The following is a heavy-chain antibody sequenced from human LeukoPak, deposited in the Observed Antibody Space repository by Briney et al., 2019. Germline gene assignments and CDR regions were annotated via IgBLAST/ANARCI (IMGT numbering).Heavy chain of an antibody. Sequence: GGSLRLSCAASGFSFSTYSMNWVRQAPGKGLEWVSYISSGSTTIYYAESLKGRFTISRDNANNSLYLQIDSLRAEDTAVYYCAREIVGATWRDNWFDPWGQGTLVTVSS. CDR2: ISSGSTTI. CDR1: GFSFSTYS. V-gene: IGHV3-48*01. CDR3: AREIVGATWRDNWFDP. D-gene: IGHD1-26*01. J-gene: IGHJ5*02.